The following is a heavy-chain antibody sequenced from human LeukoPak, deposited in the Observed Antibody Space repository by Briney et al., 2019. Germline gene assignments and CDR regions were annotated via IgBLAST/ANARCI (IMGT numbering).Heavy chain of an antibody. D-gene: IGHD3-22*01. CDR2: ISGSGGIT. Sequence: PGGSLRLFCAASGFTFGSYAIYWVRQAPGKGLEWVSGISGSGGITYFADSVKGRFTISRDNSKNTVYLQINSLRAEDTALYYCAKTRAGNSSGRDPGWPMDYWGQGTLVTVPS. CDR1: GFTFGSYA. J-gene: IGHJ4*02. V-gene: IGHV3-23*01. CDR3: AKTRAGNSSGRDPGWPMDY.